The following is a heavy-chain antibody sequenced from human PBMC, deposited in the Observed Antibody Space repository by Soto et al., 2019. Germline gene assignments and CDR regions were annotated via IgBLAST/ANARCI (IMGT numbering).Heavy chain of an antibody. CDR1: GFTFNKYA. CDR3: AKDKYTDAVRRVWFFAV. Sequence: QLLESGGGLVKPGGSLRLSCSASGFTFNKYAMSWVRQAPGKGLEWVSSISSNGMTTDYADSVKGRFTISRDNSMNTLSLPMDSLRGDDTALYFCAKDKYTDAVRRVWFFAVWGRGTLVSVSS. V-gene: IGHV3-23*01. CDR2: ISSNGMTT. D-gene: IGHD1-1*01. J-gene: IGHJ2*01.